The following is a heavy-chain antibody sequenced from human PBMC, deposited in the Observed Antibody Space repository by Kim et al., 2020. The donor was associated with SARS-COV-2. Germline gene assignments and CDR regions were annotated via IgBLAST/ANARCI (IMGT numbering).Heavy chain of an antibody. CDR2: ST. J-gene: IGHJ4*02. V-gene: IGHV4-39*01. D-gene: IGHD2-2*01. Sequence: STYYTPSPTSRVTISVNTSKNHVSLKLSSVTAADTAVYYWARQRRYHLDYWGQGTLVTVSS. CDR3: ARQRRYHLDY.